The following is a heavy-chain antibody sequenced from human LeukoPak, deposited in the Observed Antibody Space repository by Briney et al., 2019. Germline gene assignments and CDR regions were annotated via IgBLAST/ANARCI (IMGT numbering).Heavy chain of an antibody. Sequence: PGGSLRLSCAASGFTFSNAWMSWVRQAPGKGLEWVSTISGSGSNTYYADSVKGRFTISRDNSKNALYLQMHSLRADDTAVYFCAKTPRGYTYVPDYWGQGTLVTVSS. CDR2: ISGSGSNT. CDR3: AKTPRGYTYVPDY. V-gene: IGHV3-23*01. CDR1: GFTFSNAW. D-gene: IGHD5-18*01. J-gene: IGHJ4*02.